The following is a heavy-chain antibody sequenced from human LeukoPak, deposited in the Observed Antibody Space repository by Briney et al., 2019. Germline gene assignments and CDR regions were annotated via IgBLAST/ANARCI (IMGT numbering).Heavy chain of an antibody. D-gene: IGHD2-2*02. V-gene: IGHV3-74*01. CDR2: INSDGTST. J-gene: IGHJ6*02. Sequence: GGSLRLSCAASGFTFSSYWMHWARQAPGKGLVWVSRINSDGTSTTYADSVKGRFTISRDNAKNTLYLQMSSLRAEDTAVYYCAISMCSSTSCYMGGMDVWGQGTTVTVSS. CDR1: GFTFSSYW. CDR3: AISMCSSTSCYMGGMDV.